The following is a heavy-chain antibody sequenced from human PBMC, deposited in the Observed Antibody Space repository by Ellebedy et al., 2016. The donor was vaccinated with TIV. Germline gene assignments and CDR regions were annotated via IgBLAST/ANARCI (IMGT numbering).Heavy chain of an antibody. D-gene: IGHD1-26*01. CDR1: GFTFSSYG. Sequence: GGSLRLXXAASGFTFSSYGMHWVRQAPGKGLEWVAVISYDGSNKYYADSVKGRFTISRDNSKNTLYLQMNSLRAEDTAVYYCARLSGSYRAFDIWGQGTMVTVSS. J-gene: IGHJ3*02. CDR2: ISYDGSNK. V-gene: IGHV3-30*03. CDR3: ARLSGSYRAFDI.